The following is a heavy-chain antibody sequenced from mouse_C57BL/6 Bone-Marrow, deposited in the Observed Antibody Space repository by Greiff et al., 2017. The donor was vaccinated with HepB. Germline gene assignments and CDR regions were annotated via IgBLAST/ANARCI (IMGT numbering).Heavy chain of an antibody. CDR1: GYTFTSYW. Sequence: QVQLQQPGAELVKPGASVKLSCKASGYTFTSYWMHWVKQRPGQGLEWIGMIHPNSGSTNYNEKFKSKATLTVDKSSSTAYMQLSSLTSEDSAVYYCAREGYGSSSLFAYWGQGTLVTVSA. CDR2: IHPNSGST. D-gene: IGHD1-1*01. J-gene: IGHJ3*01. CDR3: AREGYGSSSLFAY. V-gene: IGHV1-64*01.